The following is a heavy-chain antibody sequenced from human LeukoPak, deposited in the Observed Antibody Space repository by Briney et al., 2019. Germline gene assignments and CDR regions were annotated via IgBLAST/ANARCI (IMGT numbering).Heavy chain of an antibody. Sequence: GGSLRLSCAASGFTFSSSGMNWVRQAPGKGLEWVSYISSSSSDIYYADSVKGRFTISRDNAKNSLYLQMNSLRVEDTAVYYCVRDLGPAWYWGQGALVTVSS. CDR2: ISSSSSDI. V-gene: IGHV3-21*05. CDR3: VRDLGPAWY. CDR1: GFTFSSSG. J-gene: IGHJ4*02.